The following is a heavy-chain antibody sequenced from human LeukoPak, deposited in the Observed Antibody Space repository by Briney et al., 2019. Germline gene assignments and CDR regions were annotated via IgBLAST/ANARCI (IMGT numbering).Heavy chain of an antibody. J-gene: IGHJ5*02. CDR3: ARDGGYQLLLVENWFDP. V-gene: IGHV1-18*01. Sequence: ASVKVSCKASGYTFNSYGISWVRQAPGQGLEWMGWISVYKGNSNYAQKLQGRVTMTTDTSTSTAYMELRSLRSDDTAVYYCARDGGYQLLLVENWFDPWGQGTLVTASS. D-gene: IGHD2-2*01. CDR1: GYTFNSYG. CDR2: ISVYKGNS.